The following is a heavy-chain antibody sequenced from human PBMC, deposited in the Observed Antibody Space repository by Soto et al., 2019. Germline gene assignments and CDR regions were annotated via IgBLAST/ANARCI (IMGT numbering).Heavy chain of an antibody. D-gene: IGHD6-19*01. Sequence: QVQLVQSGPEVKKPGASVKVSCKASGYTFASHGFSWVRQAPGQGLEWMGWISGFNGNTDYAQKFQGQGTLTNGTSTGTGFMELRSLRSDGTAVFYCARVDPPGLAVARGYWGPGTLGTVSS. J-gene: IGHJ4*02. CDR2: ISGFNGNT. V-gene: IGHV1-18*01. CDR3: ARVDPPGLAVARGY. CDR1: GYTFASHG.